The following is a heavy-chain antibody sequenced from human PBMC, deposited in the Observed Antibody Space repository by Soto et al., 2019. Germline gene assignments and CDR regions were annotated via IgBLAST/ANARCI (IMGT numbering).Heavy chain of an antibody. D-gene: IGHD3-10*01. J-gene: IGHJ6*02. V-gene: IGHV4-34*01. CDR1: VVSFSCYY. CDR3: ARARYYYGSGSYYNPYYYYYGMDV. Sequence: PSATLSLTCAVYVVSFSCYYWRWLRQPPWTGLDWIGEINHSGSTNYNPSLKSRVTISVDTSKNQFSLKLSSVTAADTAVYYCARARYYYGSGSYYNPYYYYYGMDVWGQGTTVS. CDR2: INHSGST.